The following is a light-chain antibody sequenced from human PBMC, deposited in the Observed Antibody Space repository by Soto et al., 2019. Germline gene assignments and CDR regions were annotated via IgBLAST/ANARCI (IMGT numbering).Light chain of an antibody. V-gene: IGLV1-44*01. CDR1: SSNIGSNT. CDR2: SNN. Sequence: QSVLTQPPSASGTPGQRVTISCSGSSSNIGSNTVNWYQQLPGTAPKLLISSNNQPPSGVPDRFSGSRSGPSASLAISELQSEDEGDYYCASLDDSLNGRGVFGGGTKLTVL. J-gene: IGLJ3*02. CDR3: ASLDDSLNGRGV.